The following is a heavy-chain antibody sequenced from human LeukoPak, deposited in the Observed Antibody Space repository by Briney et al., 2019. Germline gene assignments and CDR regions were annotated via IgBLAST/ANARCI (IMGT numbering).Heavy chain of an antibody. CDR2: IYSTGIT. J-gene: IGHJ4*01. Sequence: ALETLSLTCTVSDGSISGFYWSWIRQPPGKGLELIGYIYSTGITDYNPSLTSRVTISVDTSKNQFSLKLSSVTAADTAVYYCARFIGSSGYYDYWGHGTLVTVPS. CDR1: DGSISGFY. CDR3: ARFIGSSGYYDY. D-gene: IGHD3-22*01. V-gene: IGHV4-59*01.